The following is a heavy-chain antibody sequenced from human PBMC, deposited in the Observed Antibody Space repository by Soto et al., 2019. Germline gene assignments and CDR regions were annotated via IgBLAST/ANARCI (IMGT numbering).Heavy chain of an antibody. J-gene: IGHJ4*02. CDR1: GGSFSGYY. Sequence: SETLSLTCAVYGGSFSGYYWSWIRQPPGKGLEWIGEINHSGSTNYNPSLKSRVTISVDTSKNQFSLKLSSVTAADTAVYYCARLSGYSSTWGYWGQGTLVTVSS. CDR3: ARLSGYSSTWGY. CDR2: INHSGST. V-gene: IGHV4-34*01. D-gene: IGHD6-13*01.